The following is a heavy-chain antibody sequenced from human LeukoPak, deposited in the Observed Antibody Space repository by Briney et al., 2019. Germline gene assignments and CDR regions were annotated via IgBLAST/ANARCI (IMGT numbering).Heavy chain of an antibody. V-gene: IGHV4-39*01. J-gene: IGHJ4*02. Sequence: PSETLSLTCTVSDDSISDNDYYWGWILQSPGKGLEWIGSIYYSGNTYYNASLKSQVSISIDTSKNQFSLRLTSVTAADTAVYYCARQTGSGLFILPGGQGTLVTVSS. CDR2: IYYSGNT. D-gene: IGHD3/OR15-3a*01. CDR1: DDSISDNDYY. CDR3: ARQTGSGLFILP.